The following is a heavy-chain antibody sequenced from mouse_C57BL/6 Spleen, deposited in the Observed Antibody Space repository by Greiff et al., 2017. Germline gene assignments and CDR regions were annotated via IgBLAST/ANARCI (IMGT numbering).Heavy chain of an antibody. Sequence: DVMLVESGGGLVKPGGSLKLSCAASGFTFSSYAMSWVRQTPEKRLAWVATISDGGSYTYYPDNVKGRFTISRDNAKNNLYLQMSHLKSEDTAMYYCAREDYGSSSWFAYWGQGTLVTVSA. CDR2: ISDGGSYT. D-gene: IGHD1-1*01. J-gene: IGHJ3*01. V-gene: IGHV5-4*01. CDR3: AREDYGSSSWFAY. CDR1: GFTFSSYA.